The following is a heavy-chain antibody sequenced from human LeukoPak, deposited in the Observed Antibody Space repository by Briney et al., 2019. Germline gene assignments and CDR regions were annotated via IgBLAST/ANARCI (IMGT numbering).Heavy chain of an antibody. V-gene: IGHV4-59*01. J-gene: IGHJ6*03. D-gene: IGHD6-19*01. CDR2: IYYSGST. CDR3: ARGLAPGWGYYHYYMDV. Sequence: SETLSLTCTVSGGSISSYHWSWIRQPPGKGLEWIGYIYYSGSTNYNPSLKSRVTISVDTSKNQFSLKLSSVTAADTAVYYCARGLAPGWGYYHYYMDVWGKGTTVTISS. CDR1: GGSISSYH.